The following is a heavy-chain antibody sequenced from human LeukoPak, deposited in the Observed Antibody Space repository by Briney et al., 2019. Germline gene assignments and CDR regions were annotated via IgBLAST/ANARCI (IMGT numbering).Heavy chain of an antibody. J-gene: IGHJ4*02. CDR3: TSTLPNYDILTGSEDY. CDR1: GFTFSNAW. Sequence: GGSLRLSCAASGFTFSNAWMSWVRQAPGKGLEWVGRIKSKTDGGTTDYAAPVIGRFTISRDDSKNTLYLQMNSLKTEDTAVYYCTSTLPNYDILTGSEDYWGQGTLVTVSS. D-gene: IGHD3-9*01. V-gene: IGHV3-15*01. CDR2: IKSKTDGGTT.